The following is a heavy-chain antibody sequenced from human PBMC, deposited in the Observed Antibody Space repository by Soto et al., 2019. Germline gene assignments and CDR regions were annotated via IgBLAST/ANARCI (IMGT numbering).Heavy chain of an antibody. CDR2: MYPTGST. Sequence: SETLSLTCTVSGYSISSCCYWGWIRQPPGKRLEWIGSMYPTGSTYYNPSLKSRVTMSVDTSNNEFSLKLTSVTAADTAVYHCVRDLNYGLYYFDYWGQGTLVTVSS. V-gene: IGHV4-38-2*02. D-gene: IGHD3-10*01. CDR3: VRDLNYGLYYFDY. CDR1: GYSISSCCY. J-gene: IGHJ4*02.